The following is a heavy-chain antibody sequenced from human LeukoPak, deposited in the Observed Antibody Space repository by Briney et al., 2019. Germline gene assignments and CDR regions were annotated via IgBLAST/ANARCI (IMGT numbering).Heavy chain of an antibody. CDR2: INHSGST. J-gene: IGHJ4*02. CDR1: GGSFSGYY. CDR3: ARRRIAARPFDY. Sequence: PSETQSLTCAVYGGSFSGYYWSWIRQPPGKGQEWIGEINHSGSTNYNPPLKSPVTNSVDTSNNQFSLKLTSVTAADTAVYYCARRRIAARPFDYWGQGTLVTVSS. D-gene: IGHD6-6*01. V-gene: IGHV4-34*01.